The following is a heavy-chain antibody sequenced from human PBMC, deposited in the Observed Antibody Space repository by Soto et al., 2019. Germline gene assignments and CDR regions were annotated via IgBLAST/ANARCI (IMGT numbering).Heavy chain of an antibody. CDR1: GGTFNTYA. D-gene: IGHD3-10*01. V-gene: IGHV1-69*19. Sequence: QGQLMQSGAEMKKPGSSVKVSCQSSGGTFNTYAMNWVRQAPGQGPEWMGDISPMFGAANYAPKFQGRVTITADESTGTSYMQLSSLTSEDTALYFCAREVQVHTPAFVYWGQGTLVTVSS. CDR3: AREVQVHTPAFVY. CDR2: ISPMFGAA. J-gene: IGHJ4*02.